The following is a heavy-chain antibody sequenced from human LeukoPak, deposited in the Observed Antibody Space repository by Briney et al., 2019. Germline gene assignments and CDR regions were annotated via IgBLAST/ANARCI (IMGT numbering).Heavy chain of an antibody. V-gene: IGHV3-33*01. Sequence: AAGTLSLSCAASGFTFSSYGMHWLRQAPGKGLEWVAGIWYDGSNIYYADSVKGRFTISRNNSKNTLYLQMNSLRAEDTAVYHCARDSSDFDYWGEGTLVTVSS. CDR1: GFTFSSYG. CDR2: IWYDGSNI. J-gene: IGHJ4*02. CDR3: ARDSSDFDY.